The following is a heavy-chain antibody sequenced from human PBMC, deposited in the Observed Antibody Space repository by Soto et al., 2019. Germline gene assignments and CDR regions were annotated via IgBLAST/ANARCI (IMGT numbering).Heavy chain of an antibody. Sequence: QVQLVESGGGVVQPGRSLRLSCAASGFTFSSYAVHWDRQAPGKGLEWVAVISYDGSNKSYADAVKGRFPISRDNAKNTLYLQMNSLRAEDTAVYYCARGGYGGNALDYWGQGTMVTVSA. D-gene: IGHD2-15*01. V-gene: IGHV3-30-3*01. CDR3: ARGGYGGNALDY. J-gene: IGHJ4*02. CDR2: ISYDGSNK. CDR1: GFTFSSYA.